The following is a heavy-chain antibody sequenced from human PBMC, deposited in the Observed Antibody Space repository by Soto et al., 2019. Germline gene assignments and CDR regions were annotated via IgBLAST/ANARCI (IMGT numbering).Heavy chain of an antibody. J-gene: IGHJ5*02. D-gene: IGHD2-2*01. Sequence: SVKVSCKASGGTFSSYAISWVRQAPGQGLEWMGGIIPIFGTANYAQKFQGRVTITADESTSTAYMELSSLRSEDTAVYYCARESVVVVPAASYNWFDPWGQGTLVTVSS. V-gene: IGHV1-69*13. CDR1: GGTFSSYA. CDR3: ARESVVVVPAASYNWFDP. CDR2: IIPIFGTA.